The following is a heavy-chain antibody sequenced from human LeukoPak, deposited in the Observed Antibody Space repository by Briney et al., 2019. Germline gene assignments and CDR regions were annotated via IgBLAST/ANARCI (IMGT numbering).Heavy chain of an antibody. Sequence: PGGSLRLSCAASGFTFSSYWMSWVRQAPGKGLEWVANIKQDGSEKYYVDSVKGRFTISRDNAKNSLYLQMNSLRAEDTAVYYCARERQLERLAFGKEGSAFDYWGQGTLVTVSS. CDR2: IKQDGSEK. J-gene: IGHJ4*02. D-gene: IGHD1-1*01. CDR1: GFTFSSYW. CDR3: ARERQLERLAFGKEGSAFDY. V-gene: IGHV3-7*01.